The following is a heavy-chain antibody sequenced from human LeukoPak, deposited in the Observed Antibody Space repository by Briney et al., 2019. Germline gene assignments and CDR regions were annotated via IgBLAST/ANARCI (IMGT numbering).Heavy chain of an antibody. Sequence: GGSLRLSCAVSGFTFSGTAMHWVRQASGKGLEWVGRIRSKANSYATAYAASVKGRFTISRDDSKNTAYLQMNSLKTEDTAVYYCTRLLDKDAFDIWGQGTMVTVSS. J-gene: IGHJ3*02. V-gene: IGHV3-73*01. CDR1: GFTFSGTA. D-gene: IGHD1-1*01. CDR2: IRSKANSYAT. CDR3: TRLLDKDAFDI.